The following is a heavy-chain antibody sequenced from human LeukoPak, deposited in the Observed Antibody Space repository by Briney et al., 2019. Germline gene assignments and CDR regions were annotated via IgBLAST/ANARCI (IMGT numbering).Heavy chain of an antibody. D-gene: IGHD3-22*01. CDR2: ISTSSTTI. J-gene: IGHJ3*02. CDR3: ARDSYYYDGSAFDI. V-gene: IGHV3-48*02. CDR1: RFTFSRYS. Sequence: RRSLRLSRAASRFTFSRYSMKWVRQAAGKGVESVSYISTSSTTIYYADSVKGRFTISRDNAKNSLYLQMNSLRDEDTAMYYCARDSYYYDGSAFDIWGQGTMVTVSS.